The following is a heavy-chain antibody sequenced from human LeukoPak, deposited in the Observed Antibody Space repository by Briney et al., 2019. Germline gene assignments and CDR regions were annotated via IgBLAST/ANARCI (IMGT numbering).Heavy chain of an antibody. CDR2: IKPDGSGK. CDR1: GFSFSSYW. D-gene: IGHD2/OR15-2a*01. Sequence: GGSLRLSCAASGFSFSSYWMTGVRQVPGKGLEWVANIKPDGSGKHYVDSVKGRFTISRDNAKSSLYLQMDSLRVEDTAVYYCSSQPAVIDLDFWGQGALVTVSS. CDR3: SSQPAVIDLDF. V-gene: IGHV3-7*01. J-gene: IGHJ4*02.